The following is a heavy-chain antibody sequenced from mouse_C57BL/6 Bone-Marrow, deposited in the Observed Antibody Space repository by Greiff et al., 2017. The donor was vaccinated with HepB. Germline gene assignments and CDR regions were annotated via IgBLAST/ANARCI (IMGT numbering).Heavy chain of an antibody. CDR1: GFTFSDYY. CDR2: ISNGGGST. J-gene: IGHJ3*01. V-gene: IGHV5-12*01. D-gene: IGHD1-1*01. CDR3: ASSFYYGSSPFAY. Sequence: EVNLVESGGGLVQPGGSLKLSCAASGFTFSDYYMYWVRQTPEKRLEWVAYISNGGGSTYYPDTVKGRFTISRDNAKNTLYLQMSRLKSEDTAMYYCASSFYYGSSPFAYWGQGTLVTVSA.